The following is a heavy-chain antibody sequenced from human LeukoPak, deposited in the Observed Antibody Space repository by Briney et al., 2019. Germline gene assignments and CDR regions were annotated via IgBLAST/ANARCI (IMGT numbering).Heavy chain of an antibody. CDR1: GGSLSGYY. J-gene: IGHJ1*01. Sequence: PSETLSLTCAVYGGSLSGYYWSWIRQPRWKGLEWIGEINHSGSTNYNPSLKSRVTISVDTPKNQFSLKLSSVTAADTAVYYCARGQYSSSWYPEYFQHWGQGTLVTVSS. V-gene: IGHV4-34*01. D-gene: IGHD6-13*01. CDR3: ARGQYSSSWYPEYFQH. CDR2: INHSGST.